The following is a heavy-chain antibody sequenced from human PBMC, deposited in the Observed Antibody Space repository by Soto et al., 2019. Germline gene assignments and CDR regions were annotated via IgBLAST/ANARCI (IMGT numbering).Heavy chain of an antibody. CDR1: GVSFSGYS. V-gene: IGHV4-34*01. D-gene: IGHD3-9*01. CDR2: INDAGSA. Sequence: SDTLSLTWAVYGVSFSGYSWTWILQSPEKGLEWIGQINDAGSAIYTPSLRNRVAISVGTSNSEFFLDLSSITAADTAVYYCARGLLSGTPRSARWYFFDNCSQGPLVT. CDR3: ARGLLSGTPRSARWYFFDN. J-gene: IGHJ4*01.